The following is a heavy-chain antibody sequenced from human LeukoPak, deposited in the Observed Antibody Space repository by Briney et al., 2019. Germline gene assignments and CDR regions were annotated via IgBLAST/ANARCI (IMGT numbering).Heavy chain of an antibody. CDR2: INPSGGST. V-gene: IGHV1-46*01. J-gene: IGHJ4*02. CDR1: GYTFTNYY. Sequence: ASVKVSCKASGYTFTNYYMHWVRQAPGQGLEWMGIINPSGGSTSYAQKFQGRVTMTRDMSTSTVYMELSSLRSEDTAVYYCARDSAYDYYDSSLEVGGVLPLDYWGQGTLVTVSS. CDR3: ARDSAYDYYDSSLEVGGVLPLDY. D-gene: IGHD3-22*01.